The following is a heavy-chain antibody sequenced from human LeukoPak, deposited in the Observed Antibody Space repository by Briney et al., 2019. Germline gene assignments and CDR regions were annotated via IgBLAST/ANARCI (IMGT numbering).Heavy chain of an antibody. V-gene: IGHV1-46*01. D-gene: IGHD3-3*01. CDR2: INPSGGST. Sequence: ASVKVSCKASGYTFTSYYMHWVRQAPGQGLEWMGIINPSGGSTSYAQKFQGRVTMTRDTSTSTVYMELSSLRSEDTAVYYCARDRGVLRFLERNNWFDPWGQGTLVTVSS. CDR1: GYTFTSYY. CDR3: ARDRGVLRFLERNNWFDP. J-gene: IGHJ5*02.